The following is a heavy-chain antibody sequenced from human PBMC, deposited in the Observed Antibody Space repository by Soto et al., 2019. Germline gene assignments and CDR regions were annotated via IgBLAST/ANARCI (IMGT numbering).Heavy chain of an antibody. CDR3: ARDQTPYYYYGMDV. Sequence: QVQLVESGGGVVQPGRSLRLSCAASGFTFSSYAMHWVRQAPGKGLEWVAVISYDGSNKYYADSVKGRFTISRDNSKNTLYLQMNSLRAKDTAVYYCARDQTPYYYYGMDVWGQGTTVTVSS. CDR2: ISYDGSNK. CDR1: GFTFSSYA. V-gene: IGHV3-30-3*01. D-gene: IGHD2-15*01. J-gene: IGHJ6*02.